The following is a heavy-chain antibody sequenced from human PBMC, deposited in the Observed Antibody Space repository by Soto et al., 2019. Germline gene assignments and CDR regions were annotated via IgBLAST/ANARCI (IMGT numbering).Heavy chain of an antibody. CDR2: INHSGST. D-gene: IGHD6-13*01. Sequence: SETLSLTCAVYGGSFSGYYWSWIRQPPGKGPEWIGEINHSGSTNYNPSLKSRVTISVDTSKNQFSLKLSSVTAADTAVYYCARVGSSSAVFYYYYGMDVWGQGTTVTVSS. CDR1: GGSFSGYY. J-gene: IGHJ6*02. CDR3: ARVGSSSAVFYYYYGMDV. V-gene: IGHV4-34*01.